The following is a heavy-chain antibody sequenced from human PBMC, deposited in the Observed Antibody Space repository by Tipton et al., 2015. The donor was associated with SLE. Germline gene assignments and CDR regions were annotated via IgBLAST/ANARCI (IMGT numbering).Heavy chain of an antibody. Sequence: VQLVQSGAEVKKSGESLKISCKASGYRFDTYWIGWVRQMPGKGLEWMGIIYPDDSDTKYSPSFEGQVTISADMSITTAYLQWSSLKASDTAIYYCARQDYRGYYYYGLDVWGQGTTVTVSS. CDR2: IYPDDSDT. CDR1: GYRFDTYW. D-gene: IGHD4-11*01. J-gene: IGHJ6*02. CDR3: ARQDYRGYYYYGLDV. V-gene: IGHV5-51*01.